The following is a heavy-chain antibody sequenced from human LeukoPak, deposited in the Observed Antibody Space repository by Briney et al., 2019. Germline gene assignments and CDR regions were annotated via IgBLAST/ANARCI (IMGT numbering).Heavy chain of an antibody. CDR3: AKRSGSFYFDS. CDR2: IRYVGSNK. CDR1: GFTFSNYG. Sequence: PGGSLRLSCAASGFTFSNYGMHWVRQAPGKGLEWVAFIRYVGSNKYYADSVKGRFTVSRDNSKNTLYLQMNSLRTEDTAVYFCAKRSGSFYFDSWGQGTLVTVSS. D-gene: IGHD1-26*01. J-gene: IGHJ4*02. V-gene: IGHV3-30*02.